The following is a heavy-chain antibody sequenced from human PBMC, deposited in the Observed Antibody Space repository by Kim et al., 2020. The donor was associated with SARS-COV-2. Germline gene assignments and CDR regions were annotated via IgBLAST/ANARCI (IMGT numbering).Heavy chain of an antibody. V-gene: IGHV4-30-4*01. J-gene: IGHJ4*02. CDR3: ARFPKLRFLEWLSYFDY. Sequence: SETLSLTCTVSGGSISSGDYYWSWIRQPPGKGLEWIGYIYYSGSTYYNPSLKSRVTISVDTSKNQFSLKLSSVTAADTAVYYCARFPKLRFLEWLSYFDYWGQGTLVTVSS. CDR1: GGSISSGDYY. D-gene: IGHD3-3*01. CDR2: IYYSGST.